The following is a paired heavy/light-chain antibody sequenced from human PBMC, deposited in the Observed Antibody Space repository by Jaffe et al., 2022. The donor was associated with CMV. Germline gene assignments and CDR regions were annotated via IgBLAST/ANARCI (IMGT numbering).Light chain of an antibody. J-gene: IGLJ1*01. Sequence: QSALTQPASVSGSPGQSITISCTGTNSDVGGYNYVSWYQQHPGKAPKVMIYDVTNRPSGVSDRFSGSKSGNTASLTISGLQAEDEADYYCSSYTSSSTQVFGTGTKVTVL. V-gene: IGLV2-14*03. CDR3: SSYTSSSTQV. CDR2: DVT. CDR1: NSDVGGYNY.
Heavy chain of an antibody. CDR1: GLTSRTYA. Sequence: EVQLLESGGGLVQPGGSLRLSCAASGLTSRTYAMSWARQASGKGLEWVSSISNTGANTYYADSVKGRFTISRDNSENTLYLQMNSLRAEDTAVYYCAKDRYMTAAKTVDVWGQGTPVTVSS. CDR3: AKDRYMTAAKTVDV. V-gene: IGHV3-23*01. D-gene: IGHD3-16*02. CDR2: ISNTGANT. J-gene: IGHJ6*02.